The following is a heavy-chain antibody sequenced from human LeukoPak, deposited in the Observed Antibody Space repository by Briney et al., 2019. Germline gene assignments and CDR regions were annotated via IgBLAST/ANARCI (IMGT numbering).Heavy chain of an antibody. Sequence: PSETLSLTCTVSGGSISSYYWSWIRQPPGKGLEWIGYIYYSGSTNYNPSLKSRVTISVDTSKNQFSLKLSSVTAADTAVYYCARQWLVQGIYYFDYWGQGTLVTVSS. V-gene: IGHV4-59*08. D-gene: IGHD6-19*01. CDR2: IYYSGST. J-gene: IGHJ4*02. CDR1: GGSISSYY. CDR3: ARQWLVQGIYYFDY.